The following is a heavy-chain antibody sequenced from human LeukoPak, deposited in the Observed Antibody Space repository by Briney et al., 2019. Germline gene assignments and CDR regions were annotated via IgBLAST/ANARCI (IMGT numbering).Heavy chain of an antibody. Sequence: SETLSLTCTVSGGSISGYYWTWIRQPPGKGLEWIGYIYSSGSTNYNPSLMSRVTISVDTSKNQFSLKLTSVTAADTAVYYCAKTVRQWLANDAFAIWGQGTMVTVSS. CDR1: GGSISGYY. CDR3: AKTVRQWLANDAFAI. CDR2: IYSSGST. J-gene: IGHJ3*02. D-gene: IGHD6-19*01. V-gene: IGHV4-59*01.